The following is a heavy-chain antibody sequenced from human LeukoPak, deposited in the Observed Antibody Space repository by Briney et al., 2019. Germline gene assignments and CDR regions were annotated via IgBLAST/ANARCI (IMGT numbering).Heavy chain of an antibody. CDR1: GYTFTSYY. V-gene: IGHV1-46*01. CDR2: IYPSGGST. J-gene: IGHJ4*02. CDR3: ARGGVTTVVYFDY. Sequence: ASVKVSCTASGYTFTSYYMHGVRQAPGQGLEWMGIIYPSGGSTSYAQKFQGRVTMTRDTSTSTVYMELSSLRSEDTAVYYCARGGVTTVVYFDYWGQGTLVTVSS. D-gene: IGHD4-23*01.